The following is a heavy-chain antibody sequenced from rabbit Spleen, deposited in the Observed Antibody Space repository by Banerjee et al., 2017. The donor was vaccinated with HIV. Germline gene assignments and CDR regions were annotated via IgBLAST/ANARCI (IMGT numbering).Heavy chain of an antibody. D-gene: IGHD1-1*01. J-gene: IGHJ6*01. CDR3: ARDTSSSFSSYGMDL. Sequence: QSLEESGGGLVKPEGSLKLSCTASGFSFSVSSYMCWVRQAPGKGLEWIACIDTGSSGFTYFASWAKGRFTISKTSSTTVTLQMTSLTAADTATYFCARDTSSSFSSYGMDLWGQGTLVTVS. CDR1: GFSFSVSSY. CDR2: IDTGSSGFT. V-gene: IGHV1S40*01.